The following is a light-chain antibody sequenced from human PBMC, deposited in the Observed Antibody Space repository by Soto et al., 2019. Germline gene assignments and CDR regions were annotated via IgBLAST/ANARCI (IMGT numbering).Light chain of an antibody. Sequence: DIVLTQSPGTLSLSSGERATLSCRASQSVGSSYLAWYRQKPGQAPRRLIYGASNRATCIPDRFSGSGSGTDFTLTISSMELEELAVNYCQQFGFSPWTFGQGTKVEIK. V-gene: IGKV3-20*01. CDR1: QSVGSSY. J-gene: IGKJ1*01. CDR2: GAS. CDR3: QQFGFSPWT.